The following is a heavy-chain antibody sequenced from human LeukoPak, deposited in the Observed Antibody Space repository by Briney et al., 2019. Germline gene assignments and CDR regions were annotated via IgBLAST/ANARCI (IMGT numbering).Heavy chain of an antibody. J-gene: IGHJ4*02. V-gene: IGHV3-30-3*01. CDR2: ISYDGSNK. Sequence: PGGSLRLSCAASGFTFSSYAMHWVRQAPGKGLEWVAVISYDGSNKYYADSVKGRFTISRDNSKNTLYLQMNSLRAEDTAVYYRARAHGYSSGSFDYWGQGTLVTVSS. D-gene: IGHD6-19*01. CDR1: GFTFSSYA. CDR3: ARAHGYSSGSFDY.